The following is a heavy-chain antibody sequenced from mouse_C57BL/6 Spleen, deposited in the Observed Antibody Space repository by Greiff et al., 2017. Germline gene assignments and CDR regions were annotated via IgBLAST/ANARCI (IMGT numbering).Heavy chain of an antibody. CDR1: GYTFTSYW. V-gene: IGHV1-74*01. Sequence: VQLQQPGAELVKPGASVKVSCKASGYTFTSYWMHWVKQRPGQGLEWIGRIHPSDSDTNYNQKFKGKATLTVDKSSSTAYMQLSSLTSEDSAVYYCAIEALYCYVSSPAWYAYWGQGTLVTVSA. CDR2: IHPSDSDT. D-gene: IGHD1-1*01. CDR3: AIEALYCYVSSPAWYAY. J-gene: IGHJ3*01.